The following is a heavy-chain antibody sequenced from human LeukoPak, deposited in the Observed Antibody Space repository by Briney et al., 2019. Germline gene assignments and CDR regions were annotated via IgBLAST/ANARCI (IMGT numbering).Heavy chain of an antibody. Sequence: PSETLSLTCTVSGDSMSSGTYYWSWIRQPAGKRLEYLGRIFSSGNSNYSPPLKSRVTMSMDTSKSQFSLNLSSVTAADSAVYYCAGFCASSTCYNGGTNFAFWGQGALVAVSS. CDR2: IFSSGNS. V-gene: IGHV4-61*02. CDR3: AGFCASSTCYNGGTNFAF. J-gene: IGHJ4*02. CDR1: GDSMSSGTYY. D-gene: IGHD2-2*01.